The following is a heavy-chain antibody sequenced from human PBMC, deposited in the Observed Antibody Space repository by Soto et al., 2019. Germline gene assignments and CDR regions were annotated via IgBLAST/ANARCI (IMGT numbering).Heavy chain of an antibody. V-gene: IGHV3-66*01. CDR1: GFTVISNY. CDR3: AREVDSSSWNNWFDP. Sequence: EVQLVESGGGLVQPGGSLRLSCAASGFTVISNYMSWVRQAPGKGQEWVSVIYSGGNTYYADSVKGRFTISRDNSKNTLYLQMNSLRAEDTAVYYCAREVDSSSWNNWFDPWGQGTLVTVSS. J-gene: IGHJ5*02. D-gene: IGHD6-13*01. CDR2: IYSGGNT.